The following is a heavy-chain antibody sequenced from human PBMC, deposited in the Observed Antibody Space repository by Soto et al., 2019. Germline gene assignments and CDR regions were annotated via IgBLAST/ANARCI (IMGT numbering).Heavy chain of an antibody. V-gene: IGHV4-59*01. CDR2: IYYSGST. J-gene: IGHJ5*02. CDR3: ARVFGYSSTPGFDP. Sequence: ETLSLTCTVSGGSISSYYWSWIRQPPGKGLEWIGYIYYSGSTNYNPSLKSRVTISVDTSKNQFSLKLSSVTAADTAVYYCARVFGYSSTPGFDPWGQGTLVTSPQ. D-gene: IGHD6-13*01. CDR1: GGSISSYY.